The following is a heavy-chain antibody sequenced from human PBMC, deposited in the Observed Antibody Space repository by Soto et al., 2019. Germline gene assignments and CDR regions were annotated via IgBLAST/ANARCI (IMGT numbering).Heavy chain of an antibody. V-gene: IGHV3-33*06. CDR3: AKGGGSKDYYDTSGYYLYYYYAMDV. D-gene: IGHD3-22*01. CDR1: GITFSNYG. Sequence: QVQLVESGGGVVQPGRSLRLSCAASGITFSNYGTHWVRQAPGKGLEWVAVIWYDGRDKYYADSVKGRFTISRDNSKNTLYLQMNSLRAEDTAVYYCAKGGGSKDYYDTSGYYLYYYYAMDVWGQGTTVTVSS. CDR2: IWYDGRDK. J-gene: IGHJ6*02.